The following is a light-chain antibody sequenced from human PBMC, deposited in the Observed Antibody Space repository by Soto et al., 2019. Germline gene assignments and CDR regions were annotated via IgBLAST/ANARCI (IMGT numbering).Light chain of an antibody. CDR1: SSDIGGYNY. CDR3: SSYTSSSNLGL. CDR2: EVT. J-gene: IGLJ2*01. Sequence: QSALTQPASVSGSPGQSITISCTGTSSDIGGYNYVSWYQQHPGKAPKLLIYEVTNRPSGISNRFSGSKSDNTASLTISRLQAEDEADYYCSSYTSSSNLGLFGGGTKVTVL. V-gene: IGLV2-14*01.